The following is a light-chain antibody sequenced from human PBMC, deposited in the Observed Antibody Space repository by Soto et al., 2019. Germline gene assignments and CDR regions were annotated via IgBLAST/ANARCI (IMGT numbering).Light chain of an antibody. CDR2: GAS. CDR1: QSVSSSY. J-gene: IGKJ1*01. CDR3: QQYGT. Sequence: EIVLTQSPGTLSLSPGERATLACRASQSVSSSYLAWYQQKPGQAPRLLIYGASSRATGIPDRFSGSGSGSDFTLTISRLAPEDFAVYYGQQYGTFGQGTKVEIK. V-gene: IGKV3-20*01.